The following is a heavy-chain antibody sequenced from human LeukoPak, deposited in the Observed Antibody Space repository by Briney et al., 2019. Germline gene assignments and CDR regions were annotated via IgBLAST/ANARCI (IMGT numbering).Heavy chain of an antibody. CDR3: AARQHCNQITCVTTGDFFDH. CDR1: GVTFDKSS. J-gene: IGHJ4*02. V-gene: IGHV1-69*02. D-gene: IGHD2/OR15-2a*01. CDR2: IIPIMSIG. Sequence: ASVKVSCKTSGVTFDKSSIHWVRETPGQGLEWMGRIIPIMSIGTYAEQFQDRVTITADKSTSTAYLELSSLTPEETAIYYCAARQHCNQITCVTTGDFFDHWGQGTLITV.